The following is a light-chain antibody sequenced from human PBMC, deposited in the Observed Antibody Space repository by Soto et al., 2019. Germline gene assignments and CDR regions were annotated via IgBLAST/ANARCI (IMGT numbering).Light chain of an antibody. CDR3: QHRSNWPPT. Sequence: EIVLTQSPATLSLSPGERATLSCRASQSVSSYLAWYQQKPGQAPRLLLYDASNRATGIPARLSGSGAGTDYTLTISSLEPEDFAVYYCQHRSNWPPTFGQGTKLEIK. V-gene: IGKV3-11*01. CDR2: DAS. J-gene: IGKJ2*01. CDR1: QSVSSY.